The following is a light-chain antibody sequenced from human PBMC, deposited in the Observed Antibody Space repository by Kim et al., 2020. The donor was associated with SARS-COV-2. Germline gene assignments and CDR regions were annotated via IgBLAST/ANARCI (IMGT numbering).Light chain of an antibody. J-gene: IGLJ3*02. Sequence: ALGQTVRITCQGDSLRSYDASWYQQKPGQAPVLVIYGKNNRPSGIPDRFSGSSSGNTASLTITGAQAEDEADYYCNSRDSSGNHWVFGGGTKVTVL. CDR2: GKN. CDR1: SLRSYD. CDR3: NSRDSSGNHWV. V-gene: IGLV3-19*01.